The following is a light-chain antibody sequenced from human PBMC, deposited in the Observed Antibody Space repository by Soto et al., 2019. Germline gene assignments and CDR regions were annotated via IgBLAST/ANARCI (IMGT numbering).Light chain of an antibody. CDR3: QQYYSAPA. CDR1: QSVFYSSNNKNF. CDR2: WAS. V-gene: IGKV4-1*01. Sequence: DIVMAPSQDSLAVSLGERATINCKSSQSVFYSSNNKNFLAWYQQKPGQPPKLLIYWASTRESGVPDRFSGSGFGTDFSLTISSLQAEDVAVYYCQQYYSAPAFGGGTKVEI. J-gene: IGKJ4*01.